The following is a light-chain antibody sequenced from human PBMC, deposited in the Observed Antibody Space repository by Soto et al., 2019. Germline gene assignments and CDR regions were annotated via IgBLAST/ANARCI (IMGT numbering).Light chain of an antibody. CDR2: EVS. V-gene: IGLV2-14*01. J-gene: IGLJ3*02. CDR3: TSQTSSTSLV. Sequence: QSVLTQPASVSGSPGQSITISCTGTSSDVGGYNYVSWYQQHPGKAPKLMIYEVSNRPSGVSNRFSGSKSGNTASLTISGLQAEDEADYYCTSQTSSTSLVFGGGTKLTVL. CDR1: SSDVGGYNY.